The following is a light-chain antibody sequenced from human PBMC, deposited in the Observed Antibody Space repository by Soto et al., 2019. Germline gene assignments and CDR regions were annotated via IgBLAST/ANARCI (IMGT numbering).Light chain of an antibody. CDR1: QSIDTW. Sequence: DIQMTQSPATLAASVGDRVSLTCRASQSIDTWLAWYQQKPGKAPNLLIYKTSRLESGVTSRFSGSGSGTEFTITIRSLQPEDFGSYYYQEYKNDYGTFGQGTKVEIK. CDR2: KTS. CDR3: QEYKNDYGT. J-gene: IGKJ1*01. V-gene: IGKV1-5*03.